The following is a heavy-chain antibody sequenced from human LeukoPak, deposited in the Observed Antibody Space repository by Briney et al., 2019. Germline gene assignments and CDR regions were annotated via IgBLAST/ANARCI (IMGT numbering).Heavy chain of an antibody. CDR1: GFTFSSYS. CDR2: ISSSSSYI. Sequence: GGSLRLSCAATGFTFSSYSMNWVRQAPGKGLEWVSSISSSSSYIYYADSVKGRFTISRDNAKNSLYLQMNSLRAEDTAVYYCAREGDLTMPFDYWGQGTLVTVSS. D-gene: IGHD4/OR15-4a*01. CDR3: AREGDLTMPFDY. J-gene: IGHJ4*02. V-gene: IGHV3-21*01.